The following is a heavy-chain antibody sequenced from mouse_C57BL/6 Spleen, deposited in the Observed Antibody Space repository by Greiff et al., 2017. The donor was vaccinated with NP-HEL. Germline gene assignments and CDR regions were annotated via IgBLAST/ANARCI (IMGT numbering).Heavy chain of an antibody. Sequence: VQLQQSGPGLVAPSQSLSITCTISGFSLTSYGVDWVRQSPGKGLEWLGVIWGVGSTNYNSARKSRLSISKDNSKSQVFLKMNSLQTDDTAMYYCASEYGSSRFAYWGQGTLVTVSA. CDR3: ASEYGSSRFAY. D-gene: IGHD1-1*01. V-gene: IGHV2-6*01. J-gene: IGHJ3*01. CDR1: GFSLTSYG. CDR2: IWGVGST.